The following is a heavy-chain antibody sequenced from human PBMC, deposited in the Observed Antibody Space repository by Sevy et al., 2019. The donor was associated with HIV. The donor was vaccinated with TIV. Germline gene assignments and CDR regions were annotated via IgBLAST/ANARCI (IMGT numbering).Heavy chain of an antibody. CDR1: GFAFSNYW. CDR2: IKQGGSEK. CDR3: ARGGDDGAFDI. V-gene: IGHV3-7*01. Sequence: GGSLRLSCAASGFAFSNYWMSWVRQAPGKGLEWVANIKQGGSEKYYVDSVKGRFTISRDNAKNSLYLQMNSLRVEDTAVYYCARGGDDGAFDIWGQWTMVTVSS. D-gene: IGHD2-21*02. J-gene: IGHJ3*02.